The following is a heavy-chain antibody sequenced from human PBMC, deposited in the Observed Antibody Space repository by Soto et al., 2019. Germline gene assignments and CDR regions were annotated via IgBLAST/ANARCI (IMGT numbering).Heavy chain of an antibody. D-gene: IGHD2-15*01. CDR3: AKSQHAMGYCSGGSCYAAFDI. CDR1: GFTFDDYA. V-gene: IGHV3-9*01. Sequence: EVQLVESGGGLVQPGRSLRLSCAASGFTFDDYAMHWVRQAPGKGLEWVSGIXWNSGSIGYADSVKGRFTISRDNAKNSLYLQMNSLRAEDTALYYCAKSQHAMGYCSGGSCYAAFDIWGQGTMVTVSS. CDR2: IXWNSGSI. J-gene: IGHJ3*02.